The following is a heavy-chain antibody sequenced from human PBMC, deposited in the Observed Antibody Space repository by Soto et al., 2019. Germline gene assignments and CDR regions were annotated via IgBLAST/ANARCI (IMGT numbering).Heavy chain of an antibody. J-gene: IGHJ6*02. CDR1: GFTFSSYG. CDR3: ARRNDFWSGYPLDYYYGMDV. CDR2: IWYDGSNK. D-gene: IGHD3-3*01. Sequence: GGSLRLSSAASGFTFSSYGMHWVRQAPGKGLEWVAVIWYDGSNKYYADSVKGRFTISRDNSKNTLYLQMNSLRAEDTAVYYCARRNDFWSGYPLDYYYGMDVWGQGTTVTVSS. V-gene: IGHV3-33*01.